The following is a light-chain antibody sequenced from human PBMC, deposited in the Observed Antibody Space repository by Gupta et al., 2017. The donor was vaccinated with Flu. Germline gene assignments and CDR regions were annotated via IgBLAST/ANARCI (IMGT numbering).Light chain of an antibody. V-gene: IGKV2-28*01. CDR1: QSLPDSNGYNN. J-gene: IGKJ1*01. CDR3: RQAGQTPWT. CDR2: VGT. Sequence: IMMTQSPLSLPVTPGETASISCSSSQSLPDSNGYNNLYWYQQKPGQAPQLLIYVGTNLASGVRNRFSGRGSGTDFTLKISRVEAEDVGVYYCRQAGQTPWTFGQGTKVEIK.